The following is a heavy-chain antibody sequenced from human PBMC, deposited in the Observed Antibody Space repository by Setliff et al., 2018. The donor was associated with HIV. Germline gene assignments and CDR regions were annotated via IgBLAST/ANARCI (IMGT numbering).Heavy chain of an antibody. V-gene: IGHV4-39*07. J-gene: IGHJ6*01. CDR3: ARDNSYYYGSGSHYWYGMDV. Sequence: SETLSLTCTVSGGSITSSTYYWDWIRQPPGKGLEWIGSIFYSGSTYYNPSVKSRVTISIDTSKNQFSLKLSSVTAADTAVYYCARDNSYYYGSGSHYWYGMDVWGQGTTVTVSS. CDR2: IFYSGST. D-gene: IGHD3-10*01. CDR1: GGSITSSTYY.